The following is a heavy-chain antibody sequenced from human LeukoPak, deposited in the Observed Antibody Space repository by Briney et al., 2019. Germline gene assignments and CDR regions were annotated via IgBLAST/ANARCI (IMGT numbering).Heavy chain of an antibody. V-gene: IGHV3-21*01. J-gene: IGHJ4*02. CDR1: GFTFSSYS. Sequence: GGSLRLSCAASGFTFSSYSMNWVRQAPGKGLEWVSSISSSSSYIYYADSVKGRFTFSRDNAKNSLYLQMNSLRAEDTAVYYCARDLYDSTYYFDYWGQGTLVTVSS. CDR3: ARDLYDSTYYFDY. CDR2: ISSSSSYI. D-gene: IGHD3-22*01.